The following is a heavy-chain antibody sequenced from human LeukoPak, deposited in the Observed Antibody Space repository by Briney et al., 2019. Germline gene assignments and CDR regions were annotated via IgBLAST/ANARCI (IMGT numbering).Heavy chain of an antibody. D-gene: IGHD4/OR15-4a*01. CDR2: IDISGDST. CDR1: GFTFSSHA. CDR3: ANEIRPNDY. J-gene: IGHJ4*02. V-gene: IGHV3-23*05. Sequence: GGSLRLSCVVSGFTFSSHALCWVRQAPGRGLEWVSSIDISGDSTSYADSVKGRFTISRDNSKNTLLLQMDSLRAEDSAIYYCANEIRPNDYWGQGTLVTVSS.